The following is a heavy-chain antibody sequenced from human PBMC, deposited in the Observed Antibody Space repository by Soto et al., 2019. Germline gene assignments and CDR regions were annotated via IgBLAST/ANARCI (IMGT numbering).Heavy chain of an antibody. V-gene: IGHV3-30-3*01. CDR1: GFTFSSYA. CDR3: ESSESYDQSDY. Sequence: GSLRLACAASGFTFSSYAMHWVRQAPGKGLEWVAVISYDGSNKYYADSVKGRFTISRDNSKNTLYLQMNSLRAEDTAVYYCESSESYDQSDYWGQGTLVTVSS. CDR2: ISYDGSNK. J-gene: IGHJ4*02. D-gene: IGHD3-10*01.